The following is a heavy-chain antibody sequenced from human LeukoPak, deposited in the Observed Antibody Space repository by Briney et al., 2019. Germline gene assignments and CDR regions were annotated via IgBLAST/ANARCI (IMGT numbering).Heavy chain of an antibody. CDR2: ISASGGST. CDR3: AKGGGASVSSYCTSITCRRFDP. D-gene: IGHD2-2*01. CDR1: GFTFSNYA. Sequence: GGSLRLSCAASGFTFSNYATSWVRQAPGKGLEWVSSISASGGSTYFADSVRGRFSISRDNSKDPLYLQMNSLTAEDTAIYYCAKGGGASVSSYCTSITCRRFDPWGQGTLVTVSS. J-gene: IGHJ5*02. V-gene: IGHV3-23*01.